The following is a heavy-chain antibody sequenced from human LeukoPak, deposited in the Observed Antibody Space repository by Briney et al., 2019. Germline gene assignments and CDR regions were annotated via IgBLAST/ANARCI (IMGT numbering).Heavy chain of an antibody. CDR2: INPNSGGT. J-gene: IGHJ4*02. D-gene: IGHD4-11*01. CDR1: GYTFTSYG. CDR3: ARAESSNWDTKYYFDY. V-gene: IGHV1-2*06. Sequence: GASVKVSCKASGYTFTSYGISWVRQAPGQGLEWMGRINPNSGGTNYAQKFQGRVTMTRDTSISTAYMELSRLRSDDTAVYYCARAESSNWDTKYYFDYWGQGTLVTVSS.